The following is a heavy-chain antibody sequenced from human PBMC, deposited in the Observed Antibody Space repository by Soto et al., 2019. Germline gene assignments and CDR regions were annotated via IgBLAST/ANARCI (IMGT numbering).Heavy chain of an antibody. CDR3: AHSRRRASCGGGNCHHFDS. CDR1: GFSLSTSGMC. J-gene: IGHJ4*02. Sequence: SGPTLVNPTQTLTLTCTFSGFSLSTSGMCVSWIRQPPGKALEWLARIDWDDEKYYSTSLKTRLTISKDTSKNQVVLTMTNMDPVDTATYFCAHSRRRASCGGGNCHHFDSWGQGILVTVSS. CDR2: IDWDDEK. D-gene: IGHD2-15*01. V-gene: IGHV2-70*12.